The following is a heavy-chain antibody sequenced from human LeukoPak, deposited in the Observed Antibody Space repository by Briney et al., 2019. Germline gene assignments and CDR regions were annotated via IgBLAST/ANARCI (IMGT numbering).Heavy chain of an antibody. CDR2: IKQDGSEK. CDR1: GFTVSSNY. Sequence: GGSLRLSCAASGFTVSSNYMSWVRQAPGKGLEWVANIKQDGSEKYYVDSVKGRFTISRDNAKNSLYLQMNSLRAEDTAVYYCARVRGIAVAGTVDYWGQGTLVTVSS. D-gene: IGHD6-19*01. CDR3: ARVRGIAVAGTVDY. V-gene: IGHV3-7*01. J-gene: IGHJ4*02.